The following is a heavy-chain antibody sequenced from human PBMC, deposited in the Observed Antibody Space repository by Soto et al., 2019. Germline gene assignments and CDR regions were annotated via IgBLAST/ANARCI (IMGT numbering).Heavy chain of an antibody. CDR3: ARHETLNGDYDY. V-gene: IGHV4-59*08. J-gene: IGHJ4*02. CDR1: GDSISSYY. CDR2: IHYSGST. D-gene: IGHD4-17*01. Sequence: PSETLSLTCTVSGDSISSYYWSWIRQPPGKGLEWIGYIHYSGSTNYNPSLKSRVTISVDTSKNQFSLKLSSVTAADTAVYYCARHETLNGDYDYWGQGTLVTVSS.